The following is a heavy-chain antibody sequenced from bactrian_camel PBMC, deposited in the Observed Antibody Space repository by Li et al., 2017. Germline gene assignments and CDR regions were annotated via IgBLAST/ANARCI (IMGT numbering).Heavy chain of an antibody. Sequence: VQLVESGGGSVQTGGSLRLSCKVSGHSRGSNCVGWYRLPPGRAPAEREGIAAIRRDGGETWYAASVKGRSTISQDNAKNTLSLQMNSLKPEDTAMYFCAAGRRFPCGFRAIWRPDDYNYWGQGTQVTVS. J-gene: IGHJ4*01. D-gene: IGHD1*01. V-gene: IGHV3S32*01. CDR2: IRRDGGET. CDR3: AAGRRFPCGFRAIWRPDDYNY. CDR1: GHSRGSNC.